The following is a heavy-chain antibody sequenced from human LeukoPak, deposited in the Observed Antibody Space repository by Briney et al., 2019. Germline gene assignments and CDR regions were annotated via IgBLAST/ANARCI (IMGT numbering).Heavy chain of an antibody. Sequence: SVKVSCKASGGTFSSYAISWVRQAPGQGLEWMGRIIPIPGIANYAQKFQGRVTITADKSTSTAYMELSSLRSEDTAVYYCARELGGVPGADYYYYGMDVWGQGTTVTVSS. V-gene: IGHV1-69*04. CDR1: GGTFSSYA. D-gene: IGHD2-2*01. J-gene: IGHJ6*02. CDR3: ARELGGVPGADYYYYGMDV. CDR2: IIPIPGIA.